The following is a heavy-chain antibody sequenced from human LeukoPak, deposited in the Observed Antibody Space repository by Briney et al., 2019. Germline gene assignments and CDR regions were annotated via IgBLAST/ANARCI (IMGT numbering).Heavy chain of an antibody. J-gene: IGHJ3*02. CDR3: ARGGRYSGTWGSAFDI. CDR1: GFTFSSYA. D-gene: IGHD1-26*01. CDR2: IWYDGSNK. V-gene: IGHV3-33*08. Sequence: GGSLRLSCAASGFTFSSYAMSWVRQAPGKGLEWVAVIWYDGSNKYYADSVKGRFTISRAKNKLYLQMNSLRAEHRAVYYCARGGRYSGTWGSAFDIWGQGTMVTVSS.